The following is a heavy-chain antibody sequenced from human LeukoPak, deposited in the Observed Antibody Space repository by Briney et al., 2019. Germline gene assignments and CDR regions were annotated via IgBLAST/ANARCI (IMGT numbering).Heavy chain of an antibody. CDR2: IYYSGTT. V-gene: IGHV4-39*01. D-gene: IGHD3-10*01. J-gene: IGHJ4*02. Sequence: PSETLSLTCTVSGGSISNSNYYWYWIRQPPGKGLEWIGRIYYSGTTYYNSSLKSRVTISGDTSKNQFSLKLSSVTAADTAVYYCARRSSRELLVFDYWGQGTLVTVSS. CDR1: GGSISNSNYY. CDR3: ARRSSRELLVFDY.